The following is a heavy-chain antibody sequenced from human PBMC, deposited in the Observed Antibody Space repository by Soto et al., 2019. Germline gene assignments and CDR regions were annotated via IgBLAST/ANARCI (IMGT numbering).Heavy chain of an antibody. CDR2: VCHSGTI. J-gene: IGHJ5*02. V-gene: IGHV4-38-2*02. Sequence: SETLSLTCVVSGYRINIDACWGWIRQSPEKGLEWLGSVCHSGTIYYNPSLKSRVTISLDTSKNQFSLSLSSVSAADTALYYCARDVGRYNINRVWFAPWGQGILVTVSS. CDR3: ARDVGRYNINRVWFAP. D-gene: IGHD1-20*01. CDR1: GYRINIDAC.